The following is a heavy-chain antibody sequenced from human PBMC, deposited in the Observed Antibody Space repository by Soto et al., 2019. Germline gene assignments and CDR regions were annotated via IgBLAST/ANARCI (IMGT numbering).Heavy chain of an antibody. Sequence: EVQLLESGGGLVQPGGSLRLSCAVSGLTFSSYSMSWVRQTPGMGLEWVSGISGSGASTYYADSVKGRFTISRDNSKNTLYLQMSSLSAEDTAIYYCASQPGTREPFDHWGQGNLVTVSS. J-gene: IGHJ4*02. D-gene: IGHD1-1*01. CDR1: GLTFSSYS. CDR3: ASQPGTREPFDH. CDR2: ISGSGAST. V-gene: IGHV3-23*01.